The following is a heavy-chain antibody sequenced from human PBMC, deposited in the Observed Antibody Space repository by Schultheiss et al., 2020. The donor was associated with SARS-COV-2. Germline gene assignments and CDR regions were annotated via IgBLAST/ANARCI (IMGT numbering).Heavy chain of an antibody. CDR2: FDPEDGET. D-gene: IGHD1-1*01. J-gene: IGHJ4*02. Sequence: GESLKISCKVSGYTLTELSMHWVRQAPGKGLEWMGGFDPEDGETIYAQKFQGRVTMTEDTSTDTAYMELSSLRSEDTAVYYCATDVSSTTGTGNKWGQGTLVTVSS. V-gene: IGHV1-24*01. CDR3: ATDVSSTTGTGNK. CDR1: GYTLTELS.